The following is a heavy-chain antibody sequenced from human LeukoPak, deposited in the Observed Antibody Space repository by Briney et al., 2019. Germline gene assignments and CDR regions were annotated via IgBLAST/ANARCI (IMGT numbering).Heavy chain of an antibody. CDR3: ARDQNTYNSRNRMSSFDI. CDR2: ISAIGDRT. V-gene: IGHV3-23*01. J-gene: IGHJ3*02. CDR1: GFTFSSSA. D-gene: IGHD1-14*01. Sequence: GGSLRLSCAASGFTFSSSAMNWVRQAPGKGLEWVSTISAIGDRTKYADSVKGRFTISRDNSKNTLFLQMNSLRAEDTAVYYCARDQNTYNSRNRMSSFDIWGQGTVVTVS.